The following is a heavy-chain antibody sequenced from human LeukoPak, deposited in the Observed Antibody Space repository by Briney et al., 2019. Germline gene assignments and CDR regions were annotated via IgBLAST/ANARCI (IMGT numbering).Heavy chain of an antibody. V-gene: IGHV4-59*01. CDR1: GGSISSYY. J-gene: IGHJ2*01. Sequence: SETLSLTCTVSGGSISSYYWSWTRQPPGKGLEWIGYIYYSGSTNYNPSLKGRVTISVDTSKNQFSLKLSSVTAADTAVYYCARLDYYGSGSYYSDYYFDLWGRGTLVTVSS. CDR2: IYYSGST. D-gene: IGHD3-10*01. CDR3: ARLDYYGSGSYYSDYYFDL.